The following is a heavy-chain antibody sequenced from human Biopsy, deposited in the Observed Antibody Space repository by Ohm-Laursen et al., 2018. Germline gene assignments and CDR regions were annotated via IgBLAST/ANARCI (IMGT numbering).Heavy chain of an antibody. Sequence: SLRLSCSASGFPFSNYAMTWVRQAPGKGLEWVSCSSGSGNSTFYADSVKGRFAVSRDNTRDTLSLQLNSLRVDDTGIYYCATLSRRQAADYWGQGTLVTVSS. CDR3: ATLSRRQAADY. CDR1: GFPFSNYA. CDR2: SSGSGNST. J-gene: IGHJ4*02. D-gene: IGHD2-15*01. V-gene: IGHV3-23*01.